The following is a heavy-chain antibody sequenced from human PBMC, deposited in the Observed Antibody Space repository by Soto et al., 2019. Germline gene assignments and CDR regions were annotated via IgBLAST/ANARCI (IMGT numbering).Heavy chain of an antibody. V-gene: IGHV3-33*05. CDR1: GFTFRSYV. Sequence: QVHLVESGGGVVQPGTSLRLSCVGSGFTFRSYVIHWVRQAPGKGLEWVALTSYDGSNNFYGDSVKGRFTISRDNSRNTVELQMDSLRLEDTALYYCVRWGTTGGLDVWGQGTLVSVSS. CDR3: VRWGTTGGLDV. CDR2: TSYDGSNN. D-gene: IGHD3-16*01. J-gene: IGHJ4*02.